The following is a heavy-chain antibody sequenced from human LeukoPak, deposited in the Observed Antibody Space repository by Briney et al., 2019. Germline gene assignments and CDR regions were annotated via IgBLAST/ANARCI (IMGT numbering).Heavy chain of an antibody. Sequence: ASVKVSCTASGYTFTSYGISWVRQAPGQGLEWMGWISAYNGNTNYAQKLQGRVTMTTDTSTSTAYMELRSLRSDDTAVYYCAVMVYAENWFDPWGQGTLVTVSS. CDR3: AVMVYAENWFDP. J-gene: IGHJ5*02. V-gene: IGHV1-18*01. CDR2: ISAYNGNT. CDR1: GYTFTSYG. D-gene: IGHD2-8*01.